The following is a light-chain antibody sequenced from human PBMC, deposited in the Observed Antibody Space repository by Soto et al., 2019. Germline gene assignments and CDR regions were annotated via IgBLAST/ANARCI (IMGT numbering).Light chain of an antibody. CDR1: QSVSSN. CDR3: QQYNNWHALT. Sequence: EIVMTQSPATLSVSPGERATLSCRASQSVSSNLAWYQQKPGQAPRLLIYGASTRATGIPARFSGSGSGTEFTLTISSRQSEDFAVYYCQQYNNWHALTFGGGTKVEIK. V-gene: IGKV3-15*01. CDR2: GAS. J-gene: IGKJ4*01.